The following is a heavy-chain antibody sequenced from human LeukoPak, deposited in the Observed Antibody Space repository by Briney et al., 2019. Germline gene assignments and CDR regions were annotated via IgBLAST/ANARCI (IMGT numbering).Heavy chain of an antibody. CDR3: ATYDNGGAFDI. CDR1: GGSISSYY. Sequence: PSETLSLTCTVSGGSISSYYWSWIRQPPGKGLEWIGYIYYSGSTNYNPSLKSRVTISVDTSKNQFSLKLSSVTAADTAVYYCATYDNGGAFDIWGQGTMVTVSS. CDR2: IYYSGST. D-gene: IGHD3-22*01. V-gene: IGHV4-59*08. J-gene: IGHJ3*02.